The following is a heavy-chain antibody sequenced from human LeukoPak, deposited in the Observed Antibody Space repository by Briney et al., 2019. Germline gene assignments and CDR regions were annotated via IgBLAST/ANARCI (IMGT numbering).Heavy chain of an antibody. Sequence: GGSLRLSCAASGFTFSSYSMNWVRQAPGKGLEWVSSISSSSSYIYYADSVKGRFTISRDNAKNSLYLQMNSLRAEDTAVYYCARATVYCSGGSCYFPYYYYGMDVRGQGTTVTVSS. V-gene: IGHV3-21*01. D-gene: IGHD2-15*01. CDR3: ARATVYCSGGSCYFPYYYYGMDV. CDR1: GFTFSSYS. J-gene: IGHJ6*02. CDR2: ISSSSSYI.